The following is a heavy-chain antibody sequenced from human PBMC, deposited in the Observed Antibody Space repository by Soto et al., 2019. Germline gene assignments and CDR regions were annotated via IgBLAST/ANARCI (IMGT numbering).Heavy chain of an antibody. CDR1: GFTFSSYG. CDR2: ISYDGRNK. V-gene: IGHV3-30*18. D-gene: IGHD4-4*01. J-gene: IGHJ4*02. Sequence: QVQLVESGGGVVQPGRSLSLSCAASGFTFSSYGMHWVRQAPGKGLEWVAGISYDGRNKYYADSVKGRFTISTDNCNSALELEMNSLSAEDTAVYYWAKDRGFYSTPHYWGQGTLVNVFS. CDR3: AKDRGFYSTPHY.